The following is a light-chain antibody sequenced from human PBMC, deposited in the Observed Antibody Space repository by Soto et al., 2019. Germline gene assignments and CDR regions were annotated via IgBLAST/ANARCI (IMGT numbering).Light chain of an antibody. CDR3: SSYAGWSTWV. CDR1: SSDLGSYDL. V-gene: IGLV2-23*01. CDR2: EGS. J-gene: IGLJ2*01. Sequence: QSVLTQPASVSGSPGQSITISCTGTSSDLGSYDLVSWYQQHPGKAPKLIIYEGSKRPSGVSDRFSGSKSAYTASLTISGLQTDEEADYYCSSYAGWSTWVFGGGTKVTVL.